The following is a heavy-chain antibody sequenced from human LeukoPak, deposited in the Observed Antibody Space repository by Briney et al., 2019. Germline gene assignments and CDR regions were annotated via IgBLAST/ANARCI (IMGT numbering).Heavy chain of an antibody. Sequence: ASVKVSCKATGYTFTAYYMHWVRQAPGQGLEWMGLINPSGSDTVYAQKFQGRLTMTRDMSTSTDYMELSSLRFDDTAVYYCARDNSVGDTAWWFDPWGQGTLVTVSS. CDR1: GYTFTAYY. J-gene: IGHJ5*02. V-gene: IGHV1-46*01. CDR3: ARDNSVGDTAWWFDP. D-gene: IGHD1-26*01. CDR2: INPSGSDT.